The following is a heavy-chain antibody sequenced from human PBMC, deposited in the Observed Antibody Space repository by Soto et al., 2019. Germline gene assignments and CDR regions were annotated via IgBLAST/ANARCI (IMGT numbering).Heavy chain of an antibody. Sequence: EGKLLESGGGLVQPGESLRLSCAASGFRFWTYAMSWVRQAPGKGLEWVSGISGDGSATSYADSLKGRFTVSRDNSKDTLFLQMNTLRVEDTDVYYCAKTRLYDNNDYHRDGFDVWGPGTAVTVS. D-gene: IGHD5-12*01. J-gene: IGHJ3*01. CDR1: GFRFWTYA. V-gene: IGHV3-23*01. CDR3: AKTRLYDNNDYHRDGFDV. CDR2: ISGDGSAT.